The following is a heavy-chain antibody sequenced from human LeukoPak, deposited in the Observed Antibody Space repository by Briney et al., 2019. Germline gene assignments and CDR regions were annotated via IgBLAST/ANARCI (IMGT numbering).Heavy chain of an antibody. D-gene: IGHD3-22*01. CDR1: GGSISSYH. CDR3: ARRFYYDSSGYRDAFDI. CDR2: IYTSGST. J-gene: IGHJ3*02. Sequence: SETLSLTCTVSGGSISSYHWRWIRQPAGKGLEWIGRIYTSGSTNYNPSLKSRVTMSVDTSKNQFSLKLSSVTAAGTAVYYCARRFYYDSSGYRDAFDIWGQGTMVTVSS. V-gene: IGHV4-4*07.